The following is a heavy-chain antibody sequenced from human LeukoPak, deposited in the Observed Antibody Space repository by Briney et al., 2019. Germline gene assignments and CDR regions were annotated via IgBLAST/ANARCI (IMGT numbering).Heavy chain of an antibody. Sequence: PGGSLRLSCAASAFTFSSYSMNWVRQAPGKGLEWVSSISSSSSYIYYADSVKGRFTISRDNAKNSLYLQMNSLRAEDTAVYYCARSEGYYDSSGYYDIFDYWGQGTLVTVSS. CDR1: AFTFSSYS. CDR2: ISSSSSYI. CDR3: ARSEGYYDSSGYYDIFDY. J-gene: IGHJ4*02. D-gene: IGHD3-22*01. V-gene: IGHV3-21*01.